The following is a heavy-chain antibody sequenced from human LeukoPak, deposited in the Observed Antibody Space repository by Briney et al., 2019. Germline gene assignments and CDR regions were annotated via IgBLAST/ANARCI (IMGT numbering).Heavy chain of an antibody. CDR3: ARSRVAATDY. CDR2: ISSSSSYI. D-gene: IGHD2-15*01. J-gene: IGHJ4*02. Sequence: KPGGSLRLSCAASGFTFGSYSMNWVRQAPGKGLEWVSSISSSSSYIYYADSVKGRFTISRDNAKNSLYLQMNSLRAEDTAVYYCARSRVAATDYWGQGTLVTVSS. CDR1: GFTFGSYS. V-gene: IGHV3-21*01.